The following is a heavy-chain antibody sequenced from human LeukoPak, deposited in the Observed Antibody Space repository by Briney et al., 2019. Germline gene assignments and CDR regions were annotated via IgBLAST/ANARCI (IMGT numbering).Heavy chain of an antibody. D-gene: IGHD6-19*01. CDR2: ISSTSSYI. V-gene: IGHV3-21*01. Sequence: GGSLRLSCAASGFTFSTYSMNWVRQAPGKGLEWVSSISSTSSYIYYADSVKGRFTIYKDNAQKSLYLQMNSLRAEDTAVYYCARVGYSSGWYFDYWGQGTLVIVSS. CDR3: ARVGYSSGWYFDY. J-gene: IGHJ4*02. CDR1: GFTFSTYS.